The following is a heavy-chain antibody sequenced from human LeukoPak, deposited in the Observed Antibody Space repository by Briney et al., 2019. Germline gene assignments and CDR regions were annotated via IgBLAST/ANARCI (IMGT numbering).Heavy chain of an antibody. J-gene: IGHJ4*02. Sequence: GGSLRLSCAASGFTVSSNYMSWVRQAPGKGLEWVSVIYSGGSTYYADSVKGRFTISRDNAKNSLYLQMNSLRAEDTAVYYCARDLGRTYYDILTGYQKWGGFDYWGQGTLVTVSS. CDR3: ARDLGRTYYDILTGYQKWGGFDY. CDR1: GFTVSSNY. CDR2: IYSGGST. V-gene: IGHV3-53*01. D-gene: IGHD3-9*01.